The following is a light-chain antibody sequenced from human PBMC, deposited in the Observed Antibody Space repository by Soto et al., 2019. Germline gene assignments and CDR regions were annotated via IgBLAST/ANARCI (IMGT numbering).Light chain of an antibody. CDR2: KAS. CDR3: QQYNDNWT. J-gene: IGKJ1*01. Sequence: DIQMTQSPSTLSASVGDRVTITCRASQSVSRWLAWYQQKPGKAPKLLIYKASTLESGVPSRFSGSGSGTECTLAIISLQPYDSATYYCQQYNDNWTFGQGTKVEIK. V-gene: IGKV1-5*03. CDR1: QSVSRW.